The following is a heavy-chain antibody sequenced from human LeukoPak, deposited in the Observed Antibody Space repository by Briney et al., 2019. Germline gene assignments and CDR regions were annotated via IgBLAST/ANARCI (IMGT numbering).Heavy chain of an antibody. CDR2: ISAYNGNT. J-gene: IGHJ5*02. CDR3: ARDSVITFGGVAMNWFDP. CDR1: GYTFTSYV. Sequence: ASVKVSCKASGYTFTSYVISWVRQAPGQGLEWMGWISAYNGNTNYAQKLQGRVTMTTDTSTSTAYMELRSLRSDDTAVYYCARDSVITFGGVAMNWFDPWGQGTLVTVSS. D-gene: IGHD3-16*01. V-gene: IGHV1-18*01.